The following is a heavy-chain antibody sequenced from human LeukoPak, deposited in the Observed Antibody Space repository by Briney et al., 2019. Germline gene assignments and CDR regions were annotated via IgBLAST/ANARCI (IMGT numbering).Heavy chain of an antibody. CDR3: ARTMTTVTTNWFDP. Sequence: SETLSLTCTVSGGSISSYYWSWIRQPPGKGLEWIGYIYYSGSTNYNPSLKSRVTMSVDTSKNQFSLKLSSVTAADTAVYYCARTMTTVTTNWFDPWGQGTLVTVSS. CDR1: GGSISSYY. CDR2: IYYSGST. D-gene: IGHD4-11*01. J-gene: IGHJ5*02. V-gene: IGHV4-59*01.